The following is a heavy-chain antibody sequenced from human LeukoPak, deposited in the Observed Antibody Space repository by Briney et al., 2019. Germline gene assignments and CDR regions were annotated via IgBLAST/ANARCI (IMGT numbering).Heavy chain of an antibody. CDR3: AKETASSAYDYSDY. V-gene: IGHV3-23*01. CDR2: ISGSGGST. Sequence: GGSLRLPCAASGFTFSSHAMSWVRQAPGKGLEWVSGISGSGGSTYYADSVKGRFTISRDNSKNTLYLQMNSLRAEDTAVYYCAKETASSAYDYSDYSGQGPLVTVSS. CDR1: GFTFSSHA. J-gene: IGHJ4*02. D-gene: IGHD5-12*01.